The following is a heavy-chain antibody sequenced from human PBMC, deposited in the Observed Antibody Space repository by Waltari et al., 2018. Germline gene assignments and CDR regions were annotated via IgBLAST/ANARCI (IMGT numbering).Heavy chain of an antibody. CDR2: ISSSSSYI. D-gene: IGHD5-18*01. J-gene: IGHJ3*02. V-gene: IGHV3-21*01. CDR3: ARDGEGDSDGANAFDI. CDR1: GFTFSSYS. Sequence: EVQLVESGGGLVKPGGSLRLSCAASGFTFSSYSMTWVRQAPGKGLECVSSISSSSSYIYYADPVKGRFTISRDNAKNSLYLQMNSLRAEDTAVYYCARDGEGDSDGANAFDIWGQGTMVTVSS.